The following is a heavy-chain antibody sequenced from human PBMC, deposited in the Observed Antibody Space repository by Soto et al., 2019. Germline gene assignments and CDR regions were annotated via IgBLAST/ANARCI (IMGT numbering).Heavy chain of an antibody. V-gene: IGHV5-10-1*01. CDR2: IDPSDSYT. D-gene: IGHD2-2*01. Sequence: PGESLKISCKGSGYSFTSYWISWVRQMPGKGLEWMGRIDPSDSYTNYSPSFQGHVTISADKSISTAYLQWSSLKASDTAMYYCASLIVVFPAAEPSYYYYYGMDVWGQGTTVTVSS. J-gene: IGHJ6*02. CDR3: ASLIVVFPAAEPSYYYYYGMDV. CDR1: GYSFTSYW.